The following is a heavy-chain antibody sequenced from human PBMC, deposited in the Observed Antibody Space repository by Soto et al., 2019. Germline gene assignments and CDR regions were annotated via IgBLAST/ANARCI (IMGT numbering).Heavy chain of an antibody. CDR3: AKVGYCTNGVCHTPAGSGWYGL. D-gene: IGHD2-8*01. CDR2: ISGSGGST. Sequence: RRLSCAASGFTFSSYAMSWVRQAPGKGLEWVSAISGSGGSTYYADSVKGRFTISRDNSKNTLYLQMNSLRAEDTAVYYCAKVGYCTNGVCHTPAGSGWYGLWGQGTLVTVSS. V-gene: IGHV3-23*01. J-gene: IGHJ4*02. CDR1: GFTFSSYA.